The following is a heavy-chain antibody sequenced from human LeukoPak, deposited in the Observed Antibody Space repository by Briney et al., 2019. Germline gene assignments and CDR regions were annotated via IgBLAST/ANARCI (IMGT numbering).Heavy chain of an antibody. Sequence: ASVKVTCKASGYTFTGYYIHWVRQAPGQGLEWMGWINPNINGTNYAQKFQGRVTMTGDRSISTAYMELSRLRSDDTAVYYCARERTPGSGYGVDYWGQGTVVTVSS. CDR1: GYTFTGYY. D-gene: IGHD6-25*01. J-gene: IGHJ4*02. CDR3: ARERTPGSGYGVDY. CDR2: INPNINGT. V-gene: IGHV1-2*02.